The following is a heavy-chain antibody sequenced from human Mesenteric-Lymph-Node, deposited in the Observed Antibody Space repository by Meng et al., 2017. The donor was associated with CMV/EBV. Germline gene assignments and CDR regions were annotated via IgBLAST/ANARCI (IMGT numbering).Heavy chain of an antibody. J-gene: IGHJ4*02. CDR2: IYYSGGT. Sequence: SETLSLTCTVSGASISSYYWSWIRQPPGEGLEWIGHIYYSGGTNYNPSLKSRVTISIATSKNQFSLKLSSVTAADTAVYYCARDLELGYWGQGTLVTVSS. V-gene: IGHV4-59*01. CDR1: GASISSYY. D-gene: IGHD3-3*01. CDR3: ARDLELGY.